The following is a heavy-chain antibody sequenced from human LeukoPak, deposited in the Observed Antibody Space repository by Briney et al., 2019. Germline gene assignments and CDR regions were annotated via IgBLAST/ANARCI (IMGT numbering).Heavy chain of an antibody. Sequence: GGSLRFFCSGSGFTFSNYVMSWVRQAPGKGLEWVASINSAGSTMHYADSVKGRLTISRDNAKNSLYLQLNSLRAEDTAVYYSVRGDTRDYWGQGTLITVSS. J-gene: IGHJ4*02. V-gene: IGHV3-21*01. CDR3: VRGDTRDY. CDR2: INSAGSTM. CDR1: GFTFSNYV. D-gene: IGHD3-16*01.